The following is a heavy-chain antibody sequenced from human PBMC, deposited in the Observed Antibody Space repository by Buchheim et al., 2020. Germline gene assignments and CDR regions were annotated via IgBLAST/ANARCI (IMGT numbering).Heavy chain of an antibody. CDR3: ARELVVASAEYFDY. CDR2: IKEDGREK. CDR1: GFTFNNFW. D-gene: IGHD2-8*02. J-gene: IGHJ4*02. Sequence: EVQLVESGGGLVQPGGSLRLSCAASGFTFNNFWMSWVRQAPGKGPEWVANIKEDGREKYYPDSVRGRFTISRANTKNSLYLQMNSLRAEDTAVYYCARELVVASAEYFDYWGLGTL. V-gene: IGHV3-7*01.